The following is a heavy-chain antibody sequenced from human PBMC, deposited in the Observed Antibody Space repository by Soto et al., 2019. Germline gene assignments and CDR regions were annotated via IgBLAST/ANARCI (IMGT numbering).Heavy chain of an antibody. J-gene: IGHJ4*02. V-gene: IGHV1-18*04. CDR3: ARDKGDYYDSSGWVDY. Sequence: SVKVSCKASGYTFTSYGISWVRQAPGQGLEWMGWISAYNGNTNYAQKLQGRVTMTTDTSTSTAYMELRSLRSDDTAVYYCARDKGDYYDSSGWVDYWGQGTLVTVSS. CDR2: ISAYNGNT. CDR1: GYTFTSYG. D-gene: IGHD3-22*01.